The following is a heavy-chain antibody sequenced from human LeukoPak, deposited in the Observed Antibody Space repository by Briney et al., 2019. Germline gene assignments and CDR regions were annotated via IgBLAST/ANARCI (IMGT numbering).Heavy chain of an antibody. J-gene: IGHJ4*02. CDR2: IRGSGAGT. V-gene: IGHV3-23*01. D-gene: IGHD2-2*01. CDR3: AKRSTTSTVFDY. CDR1: GFTFSSYA. Sequence: GSLRLSCAASGFTFSSYAMSWVRQAPGKGLEWVSGIRGSGAGTYYADSVKGRFTLSRDNSENTLYLQMSSLRAEDTAVYYCAKRSTTSTVFDYWGQGTLVTVSS.